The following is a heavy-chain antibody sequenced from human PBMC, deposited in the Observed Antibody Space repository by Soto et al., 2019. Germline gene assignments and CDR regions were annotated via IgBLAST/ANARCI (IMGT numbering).Heavy chain of an antibody. CDR3: TGVAAGYFFGS. J-gene: IGHJ4*02. V-gene: IGHV3-72*01. D-gene: IGHD6-13*01. CDR2: TRNKANSYTT. CDR1: GFTFSDHY. Sequence: EVQLVESGGGLVQPGGSLMLSCAASGFTFSDHYMDWVRQAPGKGREWVGRTRNKANSYTTEYAASVKGRFTISRDGSNKPLFLQMNSMKADQTAGCDCTGVAAGYFFGSWAQGSLVIVSS.